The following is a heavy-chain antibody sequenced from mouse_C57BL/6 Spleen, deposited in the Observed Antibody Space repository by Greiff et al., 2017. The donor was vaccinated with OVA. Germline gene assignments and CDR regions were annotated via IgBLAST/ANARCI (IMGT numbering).Heavy chain of an antibody. D-gene: IGHD2-1*01. CDR3: AREAGYGNYRYFDV. CDR1: GYTFTSYW. CDR2: IDPNSGGT. J-gene: IGHJ1*03. Sequence: QVQLQQPGAELVKPGASVKLSCKASGYTFTSYWMHWVKQRPGRGLEWIGRIDPNSGGTKYNEKFKSQATLTVDKPSSTAYMQLSSLTSEDSAVYYCAREAGYGNYRYFDVWGTGTTVTVSS. V-gene: IGHV1-72*01.